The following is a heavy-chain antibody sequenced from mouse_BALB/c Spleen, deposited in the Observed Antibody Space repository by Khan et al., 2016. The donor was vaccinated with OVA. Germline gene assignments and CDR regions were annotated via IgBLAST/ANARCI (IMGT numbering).Heavy chain of an antibody. CDR3: ARRSV. V-gene: IGHV3-2*02. Sequence: EVQLQESGAGLVKPSQSVSLTCTVTGYSITSDYAWNGNRKLPGNKLWWGGNITDSGSTNYNPTLKSRTSMTRDTSKNQFYLQLTSVTTEATATYFCARRSVWGPGAPVTVSS. CDR2: ITDSGST. J-gene: IGHJ1*01. CDR1: GYSITSDYA.